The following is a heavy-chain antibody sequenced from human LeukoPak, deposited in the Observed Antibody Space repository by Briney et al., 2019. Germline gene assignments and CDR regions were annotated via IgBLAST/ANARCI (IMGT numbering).Heavy chain of an antibody. V-gene: IGHV5-51*01. D-gene: IGHD3-22*01. CDR3: ARRRYDSSGYYAEYAFDI. CDR2: IYPGDSDT. CDR1: GYSFTSYW. Sequence: GESLKISCKGSGYSFTSYWIGWVRQMPGKGLEWMGIIYPGDSDTRYSPSFQGQVTISADKSISTAYLQWSSLKASDIAMYYCARRRYDSSGYYAEYAFDIWGQGTMVTVSS. J-gene: IGHJ3*02.